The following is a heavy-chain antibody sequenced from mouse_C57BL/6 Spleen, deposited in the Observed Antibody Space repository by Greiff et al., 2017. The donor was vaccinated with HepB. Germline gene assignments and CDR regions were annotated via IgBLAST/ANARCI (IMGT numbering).Heavy chain of an antibody. Sequence: EVQLQQSGPVLVKPGASVNMSCKASGFTFTDYYMNWVKQSHGKCLEWIGVINPYNAGTSYNQKFKGKATLTVDKSYSTAYMELNSLTSEDSAVYDCARAHYGGFDYWGQGTTLTVSS. D-gene: IGHD1-1*02. CDR1: GFTFTDYY. J-gene: IGHJ2*01. V-gene: IGHV1-19*01. CDR2: INPYNAGT. CDR3: ARAHYGGFDY.